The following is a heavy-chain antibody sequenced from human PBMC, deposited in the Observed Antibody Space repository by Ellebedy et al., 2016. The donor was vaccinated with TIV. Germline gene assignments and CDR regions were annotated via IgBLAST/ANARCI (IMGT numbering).Heavy chain of an antibody. J-gene: IGHJ4*02. CDR1: RFTSSFSSYR. V-gene: IGHV3-21*01. CDR3: ARLADLWFGDLFD. D-gene: IGHD3-10*01. CDR2: ITSSSSHI. Sequence: GESLKISCAASRFTSSFSSYRLTWVRQAPGKGLEWVSSITSSSSHIYYADSVKGRFTTSRDNAKNSMYLQMNSLRAEDTAVYYCARLADLWFGDLFDWGRGTLVTVSS.